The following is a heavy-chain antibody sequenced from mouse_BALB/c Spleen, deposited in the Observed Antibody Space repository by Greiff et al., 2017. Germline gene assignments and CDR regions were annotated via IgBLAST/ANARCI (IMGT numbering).Heavy chain of an antibody. CDR1: GYSFTGYY. D-gene: IGHD2-14*01. V-gene: IGHV1S34*01. CDR3: ARGNYRYDYAMDY. CDR2: ISCYNGAT. J-gene: IGHJ4*01. Sequence: LVKPGASMKISCKASGYSFTGYYMHWVKQSHGKSLEWIGYISCYNGATSYNQKFKGKATFTVDTSSSTAYMQFNSLTSEDSAVYYCARGNYRYDYAMDYWGQGTSVTVSS.